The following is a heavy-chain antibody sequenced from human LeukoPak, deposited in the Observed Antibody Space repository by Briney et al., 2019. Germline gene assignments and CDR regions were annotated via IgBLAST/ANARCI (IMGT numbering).Heavy chain of an antibody. CDR2: INHSGST. J-gene: IGHJ4*02. Sequence: SETLSLTCAVYGGSFSGYYWSWIRQPPGKGLEWIGEINHSGSTNYNPSLKSRVTISVDTSKNQFSLKLGSVTAADTAVYYCARGRRDGSLDYWGQGTLVTVSS. D-gene: IGHD5-24*01. CDR1: GGSFSGYY. V-gene: IGHV4-34*01. CDR3: ARGRRDGSLDY.